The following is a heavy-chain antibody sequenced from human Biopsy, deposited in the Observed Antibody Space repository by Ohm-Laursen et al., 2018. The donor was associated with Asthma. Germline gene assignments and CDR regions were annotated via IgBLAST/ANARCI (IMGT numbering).Heavy chain of an antibody. CDR1: GFAVSRDY. V-gene: IGHV3-53*01. D-gene: IGHD3-22*01. Sequence: SLSLSCTASGFAVSRDYMFWVRQAPGQGLEWVSVIYSGGTSHTADSVRGRFTIPRDYSKNTLYLQMHSLRAEDTAVYYCVRGDSSNWSHYYFDYWGQGTLVTVSS. CDR3: VRGDSSNWSHYYFDY. J-gene: IGHJ4*02. CDR2: IYSGGTS.